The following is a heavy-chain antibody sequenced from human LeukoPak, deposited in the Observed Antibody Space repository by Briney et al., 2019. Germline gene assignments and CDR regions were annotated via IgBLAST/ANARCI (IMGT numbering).Heavy chain of an antibody. CDR2: ISGSGGST. J-gene: IGHJ4*02. D-gene: IGHD6-19*01. Sequence: GGSLRLSCAASGLTFSSHAMNWVPQAPGKGLEWVSVISGSGGSTYYADSVKGRFTISRDNSKNTLYLQMNSLRVEDTAVYYCATNAGQWLVPFDYWGQGTLVTVSS. V-gene: IGHV3-23*01. CDR1: GLTFSSHA. CDR3: ATNAGQWLVPFDY.